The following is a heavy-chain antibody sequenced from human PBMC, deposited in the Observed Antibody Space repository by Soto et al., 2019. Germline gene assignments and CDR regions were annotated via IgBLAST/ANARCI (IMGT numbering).Heavy chain of an antibody. CDR1: GGSISSYY. J-gene: IGHJ3*02. V-gene: IGHV4-59*01. Sequence: QVQLQESGPGLVKPSETLSLTCTVSGGSISSYYWSWIRQPPGKGLEWIGYIYYSGGTNYNPSLTSRATISVDTSKNQFSLKLSSVTAADTAVYYCARNVGLRAFDIWGQGTMVTVSS. CDR3: ARNVGLRAFDI. CDR2: IYYSGGT. D-gene: IGHD1-26*01.